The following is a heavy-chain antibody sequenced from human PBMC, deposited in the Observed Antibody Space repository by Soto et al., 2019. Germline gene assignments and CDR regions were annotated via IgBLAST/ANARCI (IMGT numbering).Heavy chain of an antibody. CDR2: IIPIFGTA. V-gene: IGHV1-69*13. CDR3: ARDGAAVTNRDYALDV. D-gene: IGHD4-17*01. Sequence: SVKVSCKASGGTFSSYAISWVRQAPGQGLEWMGGIIPIFGTANYAQKFQGRVTITADESTSTAYMELSSLRSEDTAVYYCARDGAAVTNRDYALDVWGQGTTVTVSS. J-gene: IGHJ6*02. CDR1: GGTFSSYA.